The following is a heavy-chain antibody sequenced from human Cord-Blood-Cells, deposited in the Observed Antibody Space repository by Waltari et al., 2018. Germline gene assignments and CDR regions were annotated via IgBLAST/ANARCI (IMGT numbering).Heavy chain of an antibody. CDR1: GGSISSHY. CDR3: ARGGCSSTSCFYYYYGMDV. Sequence: QVQLQESGPGLVKPSETLSLTCTVSGGSISSHYWSWIRQPPGKGLEWIGYSYYSGSPNYNPSLKSRVTISVDTSKNQFSLKLSSVTAADTAVYYCARGGCSSTSCFYYYYGMDVWGQGTTVTVSS. D-gene: IGHD2-2*01. CDR2: SYYSGSP. J-gene: IGHJ6*02. V-gene: IGHV4-59*11.